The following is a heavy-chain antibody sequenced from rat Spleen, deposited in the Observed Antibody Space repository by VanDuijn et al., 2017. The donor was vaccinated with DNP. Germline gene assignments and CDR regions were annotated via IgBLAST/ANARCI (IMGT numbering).Heavy chain of an antibody. J-gene: IGHJ2*01. V-gene: IGHV5S13*01. CDR1: GFTFSDYG. CDR2: ISTGGDST. D-gene: IGHD1-12*01. CDR3: ARQGYETDFDN. Sequence: EVQLVESGGGLVQPGRSLKLSCAASGFTFSDYGMAWVRQAPKKGLERVAVISTGGDSTYYPDSVKGRFTISRDNAKSSLNLHMSSLKSEDTATYYCARQGYETDFDNWGQGVMVTVSS.